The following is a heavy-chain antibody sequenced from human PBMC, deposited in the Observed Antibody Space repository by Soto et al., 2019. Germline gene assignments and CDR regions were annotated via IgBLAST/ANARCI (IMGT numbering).Heavy chain of an antibody. CDR2: IYYSGST. CDR1: GGSISSYY. V-gene: IGHV4-59*08. Sequence: SETLSLTCTVSGGSISSYYWSWIRQPPGKGLEWIGYIYYSGSTNYNPSLKSRVTISVDTSKNQFSLKLSSVTAADTAVYYCARHGPIAAAGTVFDYWGKGTLVTVSS. J-gene: IGHJ4*02. D-gene: IGHD6-13*01. CDR3: ARHGPIAAAGTVFDY.